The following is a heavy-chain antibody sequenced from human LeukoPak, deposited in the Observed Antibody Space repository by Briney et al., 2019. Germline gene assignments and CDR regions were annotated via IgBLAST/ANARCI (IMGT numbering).Heavy chain of an antibody. CDR1: GGTFNNYA. CDR2: ITPIFGTA. V-gene: IGHV1-69*13. CDR3: ARSYYYGSGSPYFDY. J-gene: IGHJ4*02. Sequence: SVKVSCKASGGTFNNYAFNWVRQAPGQGLEWMGGITPIFGTANYAQKFQGRVTITADESTSTAYMELSSLRSEDTAVYYCARSYYYGSGSPYFDYWGQGTLVTVSS. D-gene: IGHD3-10*01.